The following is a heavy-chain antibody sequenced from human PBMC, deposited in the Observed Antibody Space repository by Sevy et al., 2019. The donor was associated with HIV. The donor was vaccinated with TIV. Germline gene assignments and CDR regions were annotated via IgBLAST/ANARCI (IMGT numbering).Heavy chain of an antibody. CDR1: GYIFSDYN. D-gene: IGHD1-20*01. CDR2: INPNSGVT. J-gene: IGHJ3*02. Sequence: ASVKVSCKTTGYIFSDYNMHWVRQAPGQGLEWMALINPNSGVTIYAQKFRGRVSLTRDTSMSTAYMELSALTSDDTAVYYCMREDNNAPRTLVSFDIWGQGTMVTVSS. CDR3: MREDNNAPRTLVSFDI. V-gene: IGHV1-2*06.